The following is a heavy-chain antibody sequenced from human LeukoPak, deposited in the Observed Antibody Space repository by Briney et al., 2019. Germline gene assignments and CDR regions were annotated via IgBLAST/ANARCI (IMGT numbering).Heavy chain of an antibody. D-gene: IGHD2-2*01. Sequence: TGGSLRLSCAASGFTFDDYGMSWVRQAPGKGLEWVSGINWNGGSTGYADSVKGRFTTSRDNAENSLYLQMNSLRAEDTALYYCARALLYCSSTSCSFDYWGQGTLVTVSS. CDR2: INWNGGST. J-gene: IGHJ4*02. CDR3: ARALLYCSSTSCSFDY. CDR1: GFTFDDYG. V-gene: IGHV3-20*04.